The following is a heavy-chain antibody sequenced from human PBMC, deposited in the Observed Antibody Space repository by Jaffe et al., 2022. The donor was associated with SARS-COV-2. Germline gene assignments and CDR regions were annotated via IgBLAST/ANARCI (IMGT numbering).Heavy chain of an antibody. Sequence: QVQLQESGPGLVKPSQTLSLTCTVSGGSISSGGYYWSWIRQHPGKGLEWIGYIYYSGSTYYNPSLKSRVTISVDTSKNQFSLKLSSVTAADTAVYYCARGGMIGYYDSSGGHNWFDPWGQGTLVTVSS. CDR1: GGSISSGGYY. J-gene: IGHJ5*02. CDR3: ARGGMIGYYDSSGGHNWFDP. V-gene: IGHV4-31*03. CDR2: IYYSGST. D-gene: IGHD3-22*01.